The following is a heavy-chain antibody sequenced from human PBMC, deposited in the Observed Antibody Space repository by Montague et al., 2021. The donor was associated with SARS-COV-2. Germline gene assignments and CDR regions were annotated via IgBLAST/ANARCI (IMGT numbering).Heavy chain of an antibody. V-gene: IGHV4-39*01. CDR2: VDYSGNT. CDR3: ARREYSYGWGD. D-gene: IGHD5-18*01. J-gene: IGHJ4*02. CDR1: GGPISGSSDY. Sequence: SETLSLTCTVTGGPISGSSDYWGWIRQSPGKGLEWIASVDYSGNTHYSPSLKSRLTISVDTSKGQFSLKLNSVTAADTALYYCARREYSYGWGDWGQGTLVTVSA.